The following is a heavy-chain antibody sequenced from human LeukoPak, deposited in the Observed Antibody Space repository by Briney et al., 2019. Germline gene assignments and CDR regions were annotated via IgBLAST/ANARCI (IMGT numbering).Heavy chain of an antibody. Sequence: GASVKVSCKASGYTFTSYYMHWVRQAPGQGLEWMGIINPSGGSTSYAQKFQGRVTMTTDTSTSTAYMELRSLRSDDTAVYYCAAGGPTVTTRVTLGYWGQGTLVTVSS. CDR3: AAGGPTVTTRVTLGY. CDR2: INPSGGST. CDR1: GYTFTSYY. V-gene: IGHV1-46*01. J-gene: IGHJ4*02. D-gene: IGHD4-17*01.